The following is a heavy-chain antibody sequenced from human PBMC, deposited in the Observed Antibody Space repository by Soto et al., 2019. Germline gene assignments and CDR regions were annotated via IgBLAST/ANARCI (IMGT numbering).Heavy chain of an antibody. CDR1: GFTFTNSA. CDR2: IVVGSGNT. J-gene: IGHJ4*02. Sequence: ASVKVSCKASGFTFTNSAVQWVRQARGQRLEWIGWIVVGSGNTNYAQKFQGRVTITRDTSASTAYMELSSLRSEDTAVYYCARGLNVYYFDYWGQGTLVTVSS. V-gene: IGHV1-58*01. D-gene: IGHD3-16*01. CDR3: ARGLNVYYFDY.